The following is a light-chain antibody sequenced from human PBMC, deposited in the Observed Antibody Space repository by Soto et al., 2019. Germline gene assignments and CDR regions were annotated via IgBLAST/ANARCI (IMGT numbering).Light chain of an antibody. CDR3: QQYGSAPQT. Sequence: EMGLTQSPGTLSLSPGERATLSCRASQSVSSSYLAWYQQKPGQAPRLLIYGASSRATGIPDRFSGSGSGRDFTLTISRLEPEDFAVYYCQQYGSAPQTFGQGTKVEIK. V-gene: IGKV3-20*01. CDR1: QSVSSSY. J-gene: IGKJ1*01. CDR2: GAS.